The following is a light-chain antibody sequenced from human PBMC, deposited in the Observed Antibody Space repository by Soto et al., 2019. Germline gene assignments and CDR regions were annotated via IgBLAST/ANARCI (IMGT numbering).Light chain of an antibody. J-gene: IGKJ1*01. CDR3: QQYSNWPQT. V-gene: IGKV1-5*01. CDR1: QSISSW. CDR2: DAS. Sequence: DIQMTQSPSTLSASVGDRVTITCRASQSISSWLAWYQQKPGKAPKLLIYDASSLESGVPSRFSGSGSGTEFTLTISSLQSEDFAVYYCQQYSNWPQTFGQGTKVDIK.